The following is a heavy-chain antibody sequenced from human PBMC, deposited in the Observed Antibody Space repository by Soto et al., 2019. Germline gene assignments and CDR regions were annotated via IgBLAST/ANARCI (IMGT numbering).Heavy chain of an antibody. CDR3: ARDPIRRPPGWLEP. Sequence: QVQLVESGGGVVQPGRSLRLSCEASGFTFNTYGMHWVRQAPGKGLEWVALIWYDGSKKKYADSVKGRFTISRDDSKNTVDFQMNSLRAEDTAFYYLARDPIRRPPGWLEPWGQGTLVSVSS. CDR1: GFTFNTYG. CDR2: IWYDGSKK. D-gene: IGHD6-19*01. J-gene: IGHJ5*02. V-gene: IGHV3-33*01.